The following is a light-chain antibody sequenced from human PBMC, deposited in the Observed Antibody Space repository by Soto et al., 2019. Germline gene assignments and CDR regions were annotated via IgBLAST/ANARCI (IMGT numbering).Light chain of an antibody. V-gene: IGLV2-14*01. CDR2: EVS. Sequence: QSVLTQPASVSGSPGQSITISCAGTNSDVGDYNYVSWYQLHPGKAPKLIIYEVSNRPSAVSNRFSGSKSGNTVSLTISGLQAEDEADYYCSSYTSRTTLVFGTGTKLTVL. CDR1: NSDVGDYNY. J-gene: IGLJ1*01. CDR3: SSYTSRTTLV.